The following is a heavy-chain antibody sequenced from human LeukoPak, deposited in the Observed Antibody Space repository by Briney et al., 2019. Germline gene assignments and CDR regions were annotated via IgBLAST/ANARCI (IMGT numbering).Heavy chain of an antibody. V-gene: IGHV4-34*01. J-gene: IGHJ4*02. Sequence: SSETLSLTCAVHGGSFSGYYWSWIRQPPGKGLEWIGEINHSGSTNYNPSLKSRVTISVDTSKNQFSLKLSSVTAADTAVYYCATLPIVATLGNDYWGQGTLVTVSS. D-gene: IGHD5-12*01. CDR2: INHSGST. CDR3: ATLPIVATLGNDY. CDR1: GGSFSGYY.